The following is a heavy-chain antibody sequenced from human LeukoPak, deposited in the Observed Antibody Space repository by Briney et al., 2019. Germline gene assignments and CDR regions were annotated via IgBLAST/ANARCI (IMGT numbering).Heavy chain of an antibody. CDR2: IIPIFGTA. CDR3: ARGGRSWFDR. D-gene: IGHD1-26*01. J-gene: IGHJ5*02. Sequence: PRASVKVSCKASGGTFSSYAISWVRQPPGQGLEWMGGIIPIFGTANYEQKFQGRVTITADESTSRAYMELSSLRSEDTAVYYCARGGRSWFDRWGEGTLVTVSS. CDR1: GGTFSSYA. V-gene: IGHV1-69*13.